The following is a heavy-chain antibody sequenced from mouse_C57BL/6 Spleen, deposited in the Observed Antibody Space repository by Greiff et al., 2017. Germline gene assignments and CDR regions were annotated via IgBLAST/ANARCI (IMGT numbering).Heavy chain of an antibody. CDR3: ARGGHDGYYDY. Sequence: QVQLQQPGAELVRPGTSVKLSCKASGYTFTSYWMHWVKQRPGQGLEWIGVIDPSDSYTNYNQKFKGKATLTVDTSSSTAYMQLSSLTSEYSAVYYCARGGHDGYYDYWGQGTTLTVSS. CDR2: IDPSDSYT. V-gene: IGHV1-59*01. J-gene: IGHJ2*01. D-gene: IGHD2-3*01. CDR1: GYTFTSYW.